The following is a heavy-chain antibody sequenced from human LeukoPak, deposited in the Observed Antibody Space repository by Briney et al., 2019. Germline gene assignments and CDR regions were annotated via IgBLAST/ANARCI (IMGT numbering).Heavy chain of an antibody. Sequence: GESLKISCKGSGYSFTSYWIGWVRQMSGKGLEWMGTIYPGDSDTRYSPSFQGQVTISADKSISTAYLQWSSLKASDSAMYYCARRIDGDYYVMDVWGQGTTVTVSS. CDR1: GYSFTSYW. CDR2: IYPGDSDT. V-gene: IGHV5-51*01. J-gene: IGHJ6*02. D-gene: IGHD2-15*01. CDR3: ARRIDGDYYVMDV.